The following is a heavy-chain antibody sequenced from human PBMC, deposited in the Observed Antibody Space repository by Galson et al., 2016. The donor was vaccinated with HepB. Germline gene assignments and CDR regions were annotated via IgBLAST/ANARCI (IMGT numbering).Heavy chain of an antibody. V-gene: IGHV4-59*01. CDR2: ISYSGST. J-gene: IGHJ3*02. Sequence: SETLSLTCTVSGGSISSYYWSWVRQPPGRGLEWIGYISYSGSTNYNPSLKSRVTVSVDTSKNQFSLRLSSVTAADTAVYYCAGADNYYASVTYHETFDIWGQGTMVTVSS. CDR1: GGSISSYY. D-gene: IGHD3-10*01. CDR3: AGADNYYASVTYHETFDI.